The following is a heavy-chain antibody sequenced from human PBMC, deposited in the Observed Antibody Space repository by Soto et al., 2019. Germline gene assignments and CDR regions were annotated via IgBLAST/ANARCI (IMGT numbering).Heavy chain of an antibody. J-gene: IGHJ2*01. CDR1: GYSFDTCG. CDR3: ARCYCSVGSCFTCWHFDL. V-gene: IGHV1-18*01. D-gene: IGHD2-15*01. CDR2: ISIEKGDT. Sequence: QVQVVQSGAEVKKPGASVKVACKASGYSFDTCGMSWVRQAPGQGLEWMGWISIEKGDTNSAQKFQDRVTMTTDTSTSTAYMELSSLTSDVTAVYYCARCYCSVGSCFTCWHFDLWGRGTLVTVSS.